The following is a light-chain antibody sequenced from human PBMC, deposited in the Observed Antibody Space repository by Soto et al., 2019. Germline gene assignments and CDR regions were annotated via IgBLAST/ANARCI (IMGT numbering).Light chain of an antibody. CDR3: QQYGSSPRT. CDR1: KSVSSSY. CDR2: GAS. Sequence: EIVLTQSPGTLSLSPGERATLSCRASKSVSSSYLAWYQQKPGQAPRLLSYGASSRATGIPDRFSGSGSGTDFTLTISRLEPEDFAVYYCQQYGSSPRTCGQGTKVEIK. J-gene: IGKJ1*01. V-gene: IGKV3-20*01.